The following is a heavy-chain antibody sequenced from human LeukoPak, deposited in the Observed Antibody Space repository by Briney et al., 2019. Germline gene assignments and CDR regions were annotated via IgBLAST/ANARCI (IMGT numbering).Heavy chain of an antibody. D-gene: IGHD4-17*01. V-gene: IGHV3-7*01. CDR2: INQDGGEK. CDR1: GYTFSSYA. Sequence: GGSLRLSCAASGYTFSSYAMTWVRQAPGKGLEWVANINQDGGEKYYVDSVKGRFTISRDNAKNSLYLQMSSLRAEDTAVYYCATMTTYDYWGQGTLVTVSS. CDR3: ATMTTYDY. J-gene: IGHJ4*02.